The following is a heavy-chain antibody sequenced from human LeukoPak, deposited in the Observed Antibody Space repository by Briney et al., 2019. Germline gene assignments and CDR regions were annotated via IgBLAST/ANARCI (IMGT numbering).Heavy chain of an antibody. Sequence: GGSLRLSCAASGFTFSNAWMSWVRQAPGKGLEWVGRIKSKTDGGTTDYAAPVKGRFTISRDDSKNTLYLQMNSLKTEDTAVYYCTTATAFTMVPDYWGQGTLVTVSS. CDR1: GFTFSNAW. CDR2: IKSKTDGGTT. V-gene: IGHV3-15*01. CDR3: TTATAFTMVPDY. D-gene: IGHD3-10*01. J-gene: IGHJ4*02.